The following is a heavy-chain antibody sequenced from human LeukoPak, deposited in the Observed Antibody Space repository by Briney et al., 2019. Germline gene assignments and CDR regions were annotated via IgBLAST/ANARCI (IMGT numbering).Heavy chain of an antibody. CDR1: GGSIRDYY. CDR2: INHSGST. V-gene: IGHV4-34*01. D-gene: IGHD3-22*01. CDR3: AKAPYLSSGS. J-gene: IGHJ3*01. Sequence: PSETLSLTCAVYGGSIRDYYWSWIRQPPGKGLEWIGEINHSGSTNYNPSLKSRVTISLDTSKNQFSLKLTSVTAADTAVYYCAKAPYLSSGSWGQGILVAVSS.